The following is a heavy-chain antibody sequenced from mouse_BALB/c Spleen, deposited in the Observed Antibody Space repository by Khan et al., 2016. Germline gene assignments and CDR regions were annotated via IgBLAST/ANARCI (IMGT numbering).Heavy chain of an antibody. V-gene: IGHV5-4*02. CDR2: ISPGGSYT. J-gene: IGHJ3*01. Sequence: EVELVESGGGLVKPGGSLKLSCAASGSTFSDSYMYWVRQTPEKRLEWVATISPGGSYTYYPDSVKVRFTISRHNARNNLYLQKSSQKSEDTAMYYCARGGLRRGFAYRGQGTLVTVSA. D-gene: IGHD2-4*01. CDR1: GSTFSDSY. CDR3: ARGGLRRGFAY.